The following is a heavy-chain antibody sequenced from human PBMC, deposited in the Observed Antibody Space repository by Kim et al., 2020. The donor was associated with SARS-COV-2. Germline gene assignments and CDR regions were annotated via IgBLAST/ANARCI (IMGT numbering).Heavy chain of an antibody. CDR2: IYYSGST. J-gene: IGHJ4*02. CDR1: GGSISSSSYY. CDR3: ARQAYDSSGYYYTD. Sequence: SETLSLTCTVSGGSISSSSYYWGWIRQPPGKGLEWIGSIYYSGSTYYNPSLKSRVTISVDTSKNQFSLKLSSVTAADTAVYYCARQAYDSSGYYYTDWGQGTLVTVSS. D-gene: IGHD3-22*01. V-gene: IGHV4-39*01.